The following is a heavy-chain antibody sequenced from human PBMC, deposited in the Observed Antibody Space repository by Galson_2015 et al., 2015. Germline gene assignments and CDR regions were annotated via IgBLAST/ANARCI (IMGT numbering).Heavy chain of an antibody. CDR1: GFTFSSYA. CDR2: ISYDGSNK. CDR3: ARGWATSYYMDV. D-gene: IGHD5-24*01. Sequence: SLRLSCAASGFTFSSYAMHWVHQAPGKGLEWVAVISYDGSNKYYADSVKGRFTISRDNSKNTLYLQMNSLRAEDTAVYYCARGWATSYYMDVWGKGTTVTVSS. J-gene: IGHJ6*03. V-gene: IGHV3-30*01.